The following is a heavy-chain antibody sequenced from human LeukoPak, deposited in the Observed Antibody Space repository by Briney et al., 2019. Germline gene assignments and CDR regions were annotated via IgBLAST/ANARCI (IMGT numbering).Heavy chain of an antibody. CDR2: IYHSGST. CDR3: ARDQAYVGY. V-gene: IGHV4-38-2*02. J-gene: IGHJ4*02. D-gene: IGHD3-16*01. CDR1: GYSISSGYY. Sequence: PSETLSLTCTVSGYSISSGYYWGWIRQPPGKGLEWIGSIYHSGSTYYNPSLKSRVTISVDTSKNQFSLKLSSVTAADTAAYYCARDQAYVGYWGQGTLVTVFS.